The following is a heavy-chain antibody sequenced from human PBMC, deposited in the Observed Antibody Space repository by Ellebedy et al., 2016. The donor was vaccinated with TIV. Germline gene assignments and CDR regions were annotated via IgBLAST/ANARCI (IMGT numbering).Heavy chain of an antibody. J-gene: IGHJ4*02. Sequence: ASVKVSCXASGYTFTTFDISWVRQAPGRGLEWMGWIIPHSGNTDYAQSLKGRLTMTTDTSTSTAYMELTSLRSDDTAIYYCARGGHFYSGNLGYFSAFDSWGQGTLVTVSS. D-gene: IGHD3-10*01. CDR3: ARGGHFYSGNLGYFSAFDS. CDR1: GYTFTTFD. V-gene: IGHV1-18*01. CDR2: IIPHSGNT.